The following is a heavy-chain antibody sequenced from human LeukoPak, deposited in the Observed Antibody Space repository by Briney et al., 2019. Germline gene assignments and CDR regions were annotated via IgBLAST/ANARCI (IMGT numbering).Heavy chain of an antibody. CDR2: IIPILGIA. CDR1: GGTFSSYT. Sequence: PRASVKVSCKASGGTFSSYTISWVRQAPGQGLEWMGRIIPILGIANYAQKFQGRVTITADKSTSTAYMELSSLRSDDTAVYYCARGGPFPSSSSSREYYLDYWGQGTLVTVSS. D-gene: IGHD6-6*01. J-gene: IGHJ4*02. V-gene: IGHV1-69*02. CDR3: ARGGPFPSSSSSREYYLDY.